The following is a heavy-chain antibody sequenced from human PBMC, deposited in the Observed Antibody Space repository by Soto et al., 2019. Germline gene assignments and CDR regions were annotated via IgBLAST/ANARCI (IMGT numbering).Heavy chain of an antibody. CDR1: GFTFSSYG. D-gene: IGHD3-10*01. Sequence: GGTLRLSCAASGFTFSSYGMHWVRQAPGKGLEWVAVISYDGSNKYYADSVKGRFTISRDNSKNTLYLQMNSLRAEDTAVYYCAKAYGGYYYGSGRSPGMDVWGQGTTVTVSS. J-gene: IGHJ6*02. CDR3: AKAYGGYYYGSGRSPGMDV. V-gene: IGHV3-30*18. CDR2: ISYDGSNK.